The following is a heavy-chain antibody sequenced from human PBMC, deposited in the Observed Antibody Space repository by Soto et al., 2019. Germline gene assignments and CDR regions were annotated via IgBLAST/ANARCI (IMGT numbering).Heavy chain of an antibody. CDR2: ISYDGSNK. CDR1: GFTFSSYG. D-gene: IGHD4-17*01. Sequence: QVQLVESGGGVVQPGRSLRLSCAASGFTFSSYGMHWVRQAPGKGLEWVAVISYDGSNKYYADSVKGRFTISRDNSKNPLYLQMNSLREEDTAVYYCARGDYGGNQRLDYWGQGTLVTVSS. J-gene: IGHJ4*02. CDR3: ARGDYGGNQRLDY. V-gene: IGHV3-30*03.